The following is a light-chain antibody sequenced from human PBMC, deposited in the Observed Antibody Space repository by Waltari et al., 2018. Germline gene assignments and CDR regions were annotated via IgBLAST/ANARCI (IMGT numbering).Light chain of an antibody. CDR3: SSYTSSSTWV. CDR2: EVS. V-gene: IGLV2-14*01. Sequence: QSALTQPASVSGSPGQSISISCTGTSSHVGFYNYVSWYQQYPGKAPKLMIYEVSNRPSGVSNRFSGSKSDNTASLTISGLQAEDEADYYCSSYTSSSTWVFGGGTKLTVL. CDR1: SSHVGFYNY. J-gene: IGLJ3*02.